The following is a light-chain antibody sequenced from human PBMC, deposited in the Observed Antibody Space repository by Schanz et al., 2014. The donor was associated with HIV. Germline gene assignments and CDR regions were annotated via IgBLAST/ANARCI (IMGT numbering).Light chain of an antibody. CDR2: EVN. V-gene: IGLV2-8*01. J-gene: IGLJ3*02. CDR1: SRDIGSYNF. Sequence: QSALTQPPSASGSPGQSVTISCTGTSRDIGSYNFVSWYQHHPAEPPKLIIYEVNKRPSGVPNRFSGSKSGNTASLTVSGLQADDEADYYCSSYTNSSPWVFGGGTKLTVL. CDR3: SSYTNSSPWV.